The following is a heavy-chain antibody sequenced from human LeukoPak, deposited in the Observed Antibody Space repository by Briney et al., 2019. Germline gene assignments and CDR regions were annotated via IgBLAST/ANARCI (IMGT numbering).Heavy chain of an antibody. CDR3: AKTNVVATTFIDY. J-gene: IGHJ4*02. Sequence: GRSLRLSCAASGFTFSSYAMHWVRQAPGKGLEWVAVISYDGSNKYYADSVKGRFTISRDNSKNTLYLQMNSLRAEDTAVYYCAKTNVVATTFIDYWGQGTLVTVSS. CDR2: ISYDGSNK. D-gene: IGHD5-12*01. CDR1: GFTFSSYA. V-gene: IGHV3-30-3*02.